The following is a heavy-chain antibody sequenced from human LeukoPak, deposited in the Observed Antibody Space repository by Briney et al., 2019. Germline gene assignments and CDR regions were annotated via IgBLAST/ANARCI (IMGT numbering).Heavy chain of an antibody. CDR3: ARLLGSSGYAGDWYFDL. V-gene: IGHV4-4*07. Sequence: SETLSLTCSVSGASVTRYYWSWIRQPVAKGLEWFGRIYTNGTVNYNPSLNSRVTMSRETSKNQFSLKLTSVTAADTAVYYCARLLGSSGYAGDWYFDLWGRGILVTVPS. D-gene: IGHD3-22*01. CDR2: IYTNGTV. J-gene: IGHJ2*01. CDR1: GASVTRYY.